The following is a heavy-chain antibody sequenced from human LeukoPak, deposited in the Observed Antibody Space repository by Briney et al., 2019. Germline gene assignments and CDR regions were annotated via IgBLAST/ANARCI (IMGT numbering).Heavy chain of an antibody. CDR2: IWYDGSNK. J-gene: IGHJ3*02. V-gene: IGHV3-33*01. CDR1: GFTFSSYG. D-gene: IGHD6-19*01. Sequence: GRSLRLSCAASGFTFSSYGMHWVRQAPGKGLEWVAVIWYDGSNKYYADSVKGRFTISRDNSKNTLYLQMNSLRAEDTAVYYCARGLWLVPGAFDIWGQGTMATVSS. CDR3: ARGLWLVPGAFDI.